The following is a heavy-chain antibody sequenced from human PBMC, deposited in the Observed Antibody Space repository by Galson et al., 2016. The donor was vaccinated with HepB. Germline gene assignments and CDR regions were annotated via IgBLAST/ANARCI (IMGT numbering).Heavy chain of an antibody. CDR1: GFTPGFTFSHEA. J-gene: IGHJ4*02. Sequence: SLRLSCAASGFTPGFTFSHEAMHWVRQAPGKGLEWLAVISYDGSKQYYADSVKGRFTISRDNSKSTLFLQRNGLGFDDTALYYCAREAADDFDTSGYFDYWGQGTLVTVSS. D-gene: IGHD6-25*01. CDR3: AREAADDFDTSGYFDY. CDR2: ISYDGSKQ. V-gene: IGHV3-30*04.